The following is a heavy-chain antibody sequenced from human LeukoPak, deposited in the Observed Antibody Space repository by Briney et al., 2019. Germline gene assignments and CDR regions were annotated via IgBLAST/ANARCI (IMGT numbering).Heavy chain of an antibody. CDR3: ARVGIVGATGYFDN. D-gene: IGHD1-26*01. Sequence: GGSLRLSCAASGFTFSDHYMAWVRQAPGKGLEWVGRIRNKANSYTTEYAASVKGRFIISRDDSKNSLYLRMNSLKTEDTGVYYCARVGIVGATGYFDNWGQGTLVTVSS. V-gene: IGHV3-72*01. CDR1: GFTFSDHY. J-gene: IGHJ4*02. CDR2: IRNKANSYTT.